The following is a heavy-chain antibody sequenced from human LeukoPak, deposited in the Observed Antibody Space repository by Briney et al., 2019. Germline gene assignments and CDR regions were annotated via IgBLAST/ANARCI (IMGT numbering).Heavy chain of an antibody. V-gene: IGHV4-59*01. CDR1: GGSISSYY. Sequence: SETLSLTCTVSGGSISSYYWSWIRQPPGKGLEWIGYIYYSGSTNYNPSLKSRVTISVDTSKNQFSLKLSSVTAADTAVYYCARAGGSSSWYVDWFDPWGRGTLVTVSS. CDR3: ARAGGSSSWYVDWFDP. J-gene: IGHJ5*02. D-gene: IGHD6-13*01. CDR2: IYYSGST.